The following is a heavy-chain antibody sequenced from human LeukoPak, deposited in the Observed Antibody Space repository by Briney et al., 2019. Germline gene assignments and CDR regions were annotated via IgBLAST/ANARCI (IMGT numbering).Heavy chain of an antibody. V-gene: IGHV3-30-3*01. CDR2: ISYDGGNN. D-gene: IGHD3-10*01. Sequence: GGSLRLSCAASGFTFDTYAMRWVRQAPGKGLEWVAVISYDGGNNYYADSVKGRFTISRDDSKNTLYLQMNSLRAEDTAVYYCARDLVPYGSGSYPLDYWGQGTLVTVSS. J-gene: IGHJ4*02. CDR1: GFTFDTYA. CDR3: ARDLVPYGSGSYPLDY.